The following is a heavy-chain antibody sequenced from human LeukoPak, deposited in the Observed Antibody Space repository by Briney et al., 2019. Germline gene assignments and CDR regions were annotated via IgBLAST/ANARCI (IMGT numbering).Heavy chain of an antibody. V-gene: IGHV4-38-2*02. J-gene: IGHJ5*02. Sequence: SETLSLTCTVSAYSISDGWVWGMIRQPPGKGLEWIGSIYRSGTTYYNPSLKSRVTMSVDTSNNQFSLKLTSVTAADTAMYYCSRLSHVAGAPKVSWFDTWGQGTLVTVSS. D-gene: IGHD1-26*01. CDR3: SRLSHVAGAPKVSWFDT. CDR2: IYRSGTT. CDR1: AYSISDGWV.